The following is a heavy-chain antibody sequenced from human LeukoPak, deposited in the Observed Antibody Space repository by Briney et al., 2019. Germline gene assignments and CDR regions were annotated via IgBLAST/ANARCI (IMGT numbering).Heavy chain of an antibody. J-gene: IGHJ4*02. CDR2: ITTSDGNT. CDR3: AKDGGLWVSAHWGDS. D-gene: IGHD7-27*01. CDR1: GFTFSSYT. V-gene: IGHV3-23*01. Sequence: PGRSLRLSCAASGFTFSSYTMSWVRQAPGKGLEWVSTITTSDGNTYYADSVKGRFTVSRDNSKNTLFRQMNSLRAEDTAVYYCAKDGGLWVSAHWGDSWGRGTLVTVSS.